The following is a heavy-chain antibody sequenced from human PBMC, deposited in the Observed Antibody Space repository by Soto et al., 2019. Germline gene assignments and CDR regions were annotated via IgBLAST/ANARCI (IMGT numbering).Heavy chain of an antibody. J-gene: IGHJ3*02. CDR3: AKPLDYDSSGYLAFDI. V-gene: IGHV1-69*06. CDR2: FIPIYGTS. CDR1: GGTFSSYA. Sequence: SVKVSCKASGGTFSSYAISWVRQAPGQGLVWMGGFIPIYGTSIYAQKFQGRVTITEDKSTDTAYMELSSLRSEDTAVYYCAKPLDYDSSGYLAFDIWGQGTMVTVSS. D-gene: IGHD3-22*01.